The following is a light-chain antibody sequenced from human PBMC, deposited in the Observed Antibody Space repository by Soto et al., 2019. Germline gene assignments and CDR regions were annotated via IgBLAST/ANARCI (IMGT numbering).Light chain of an antibody. CDR1: QGVGSW. Sequence: DIQMTQSPSSVSAPVGDRVTITCRASQGVGSWLAWYQQQPGKAPKLLIFAASSLQSGVPSRFSGSGSGTDCTLTISSLQPEDVARYYGQQANSCPWTFGQGTEVEIK. J-gene: IGKJ1*01. CDR3: QQANSCPWT. CDR2: AAS. V-gene: IGKV1-12*01.